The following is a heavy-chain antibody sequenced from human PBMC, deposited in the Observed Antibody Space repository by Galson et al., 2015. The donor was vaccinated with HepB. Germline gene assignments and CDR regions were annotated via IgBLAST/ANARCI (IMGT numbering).Heavy chain of an antibody. CDR2: IYPGDSDT. CDR1: GYSFTSYW. CDR3: ARRRFYYDSSGWAFDY. J-gene: IGHJ4*02. D-gene: IGHD3-22*01. Sequence: QSGAEVKKPGESLKISCKGSGYSFTSYWIGWVRQMPGKGPEWMGIIYPGDSDTRYSPSFQGQVTISADKSISTAYLQWSSLKASDTAMYYCARRRFYYDSSGWAFDYWGQGTLVTVSS. V-gene: IGHV5-51*01.